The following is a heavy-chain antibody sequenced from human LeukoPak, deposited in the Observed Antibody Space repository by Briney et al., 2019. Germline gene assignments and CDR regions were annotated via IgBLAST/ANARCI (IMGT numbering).Heavy chain of an antibody. Sequence: SQTLSLTFTVSGGSISSGSYYWSWIRQPAGKGLEWIGRIYTSGSTNYNPSLKSRVTISVDTSKNQFSLKLSSVTAADTAVYYCARGEYSSSPDAFDIWGQGTMVTVSS. CDR3: ARGEYSSSPDAFDI. CDR1: GGSISSGSYY. V-gene: IGHV4-61*02. J-gene: IGHJ3*02. D-gene: IGHD6-6*01. CDR2: IYTSGST.